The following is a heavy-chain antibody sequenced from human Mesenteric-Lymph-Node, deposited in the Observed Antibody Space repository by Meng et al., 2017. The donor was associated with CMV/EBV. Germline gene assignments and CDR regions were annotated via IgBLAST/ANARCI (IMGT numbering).Heavy chain of an antibody. CDR3: ASDVRGSGTYYSNS. CDR1: GVSFSDYY. D-gene: IGHD3-10*01. J-gene: IGHJ4*02. Sequence: CAVYGVSFSDYYWSWIRQPPGKGLEWIGEINHSGSTIYNPSLKSRVTISVDTSKNQFSLNLSSVTAADTAVYYCASDVRGSGTYYSNSWGQGTLVTVSS. CDR2: INHSGST. V-gene: IGHV4-34*01.